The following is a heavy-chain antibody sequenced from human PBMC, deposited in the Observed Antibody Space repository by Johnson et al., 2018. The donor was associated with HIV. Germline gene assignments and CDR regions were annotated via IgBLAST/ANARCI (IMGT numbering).Heavy chain of an antibody. CDR2: IWYDGSNK. Sequence: QVQLVESGGGVVQPGRSLRLSCAASGFTFSSYGMHWVRQAPGKGLEWVAVIWYDGSNKYYADSVKGRFTISRDNSKNTLYLQMNSLRAEDTAVYYCAKESMGFNWNQFEAVDIWGQGTMVTVSS. CDR1: GFTFSSYG. D-gene: IGHD1-20*01. CDR3: AKESMGFNWNQFEAVDI. J-gene: IGHJ3*02. V-gene: IGHV3-33*06.